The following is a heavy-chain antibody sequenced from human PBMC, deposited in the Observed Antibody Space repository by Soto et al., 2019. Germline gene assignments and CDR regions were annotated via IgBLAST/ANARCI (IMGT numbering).Heavy chain of an antibody. CDR1: GFTFSSYA. CDR2: ISSVYDT. J-gene: IGHJ3*01. Sequence: EVQLLESGGNLVQPGESLRLSCAAPGFTFSSYAMSWVRQAPGKGLEWVSHISSVYDTYYADSVKGRFTISRDNSKTTLYLQMNGLRAEDTAVYFCTKTYRDTAYATGLLAAFDVWGQGTMVTVSS. CDR3: TKTYRDTAYATGLLAAFDV. V-gene: IGHV3-23*01. D-gene: IGHD2-2*01.